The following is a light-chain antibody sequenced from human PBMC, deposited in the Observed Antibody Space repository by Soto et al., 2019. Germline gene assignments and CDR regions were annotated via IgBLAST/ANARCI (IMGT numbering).Light chain of an antibody. CDR3: LQHNTFPWT. Sequence: DIQMTQSPSSLSASVGDRVTITCRASQYIRSDLAWYQQKPGKAPRRLVFAASSLQTGVPSRFSGDGYATDFTLIISSLQSEDFATYYCLQHNTFPWTFGQGTKVEI. J-gene: IGKJ1*01. CDR2: AAS. CDR1: QYIRSD. V-gene: IGKV1-17*01.